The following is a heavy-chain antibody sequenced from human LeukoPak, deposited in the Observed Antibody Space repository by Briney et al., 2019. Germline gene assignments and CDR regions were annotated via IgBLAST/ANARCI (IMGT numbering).Heavy chain of an antibody. J-gene: IGHJ4*02. V-gene: IGHV4-31*03. D-gene: IGHD3-10*01. CDR2: IYYSGST. CDR3: ARARGVRGVIEYYFDY. Sequence: SQTLSLTCTVSGGSISSGGYYWSWIRQHPGKGLKWIGYIYYSGSTYYNPSLKSRVTISVDTSMNQFSLKLSSVTAADTAVYYCARARGVRGVIEYYFDYWGQGTLVTVSS. CDR1: GGSISSGGYY.